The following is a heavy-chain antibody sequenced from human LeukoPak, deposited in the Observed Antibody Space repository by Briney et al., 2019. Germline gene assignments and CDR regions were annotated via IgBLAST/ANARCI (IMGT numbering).Heavy chain of an antibody. V-gene: IGHV1-69*13. CDR2: IIPIFGTA. Sequence: SVKVSCKASGGTFSSYAISWVRQAPGQGLEWMGGIIPIFGTANYAQKFQGRVTITADESTSTAYMELSRLRSDDTAVYYCASGDIYGSGSYLQDYWGQGTLVTVSS. D-gene: IGHD3-10*01. CDR3: ASGDIYGSGSYLQDY. J-gene: IGHJ4*02. CDR1: GGTFSSYA.